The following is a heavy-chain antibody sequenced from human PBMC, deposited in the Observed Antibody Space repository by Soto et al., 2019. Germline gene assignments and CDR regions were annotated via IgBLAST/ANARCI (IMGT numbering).Heavy chain of an antibody. CDR3: ARWSGVGVAGMDV. J-gene: IGHJ6*02. Sequence: QVQLQESGPRLVKPLQTLSLTCTVSGDSINSGDYYWSWIRQPPGRGLEWVGYSFYSGITDYNPSLKSRMTISMDTSKNQFSVRLNSVPAADTAVYFCARWSGVGVAGMDVWGQGTTVSVSS. D-gene: IGHD3-10*01. V-gene: IGHV4-30-4*01. CDR2: SFYSGIT. CDR1: GDSINSGDYY.